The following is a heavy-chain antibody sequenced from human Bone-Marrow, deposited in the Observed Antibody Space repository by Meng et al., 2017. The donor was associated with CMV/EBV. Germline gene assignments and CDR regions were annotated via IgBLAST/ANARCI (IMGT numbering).Heavy chain of an antibody. Sequence: SCKASGFTFSSYGMHWVRQAPGKGLEWVAFIRYDGSNKYYADSVKGRFTISRDNSKNTLYLQMNSLRAEDTAVYYCARVGTVTGSLCFDLWGRGTLVTVSS. CDR1: GFTFSSYG. V-gene: IGHV3-30*02. CDR2: IRYDGSNK. J-gene: IGHJ2*01. D-gene: IGHD1-20*01. CDR3: ARVGTVTGSLCFDL.